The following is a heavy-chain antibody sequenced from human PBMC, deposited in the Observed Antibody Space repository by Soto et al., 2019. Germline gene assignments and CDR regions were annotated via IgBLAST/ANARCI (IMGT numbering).Heavy chain of an antibody. CDR2: IKSKTDGGTT. J-gene: IGHJ6*02. CDR3: TTDPSNRVSYYYYYGMDV. V-gene: IGHV3-15*01. D-gene: IGHD2-8*01. Sequence: PGGSLRLSCAASGFTFSNAWMSWVRQAPGKGLEWVGRIKSKTDGGTTDYAAPVKGRFTISRDDSKNTLYLQMNSLKTDDTAVYYCTTDPSNRVSYYYYYGMDVWGQGTTVTVSS. CDR1: GFTFSNAW.